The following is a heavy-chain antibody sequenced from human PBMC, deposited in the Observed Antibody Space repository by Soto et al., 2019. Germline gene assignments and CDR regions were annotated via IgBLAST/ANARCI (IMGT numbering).Heavy chain of an antibody. CDR2: INPSGGST. D-gene: IGHD3-3*01. CDR3: ARGFPLRSTVDY. J-gene: IGHJ4*02. V-gene: IGHV1-46*01. CDR1: GSTLTIYY. Sequence: ASVKVSFKASGSTLTIYYMHWGRQAPGQGLEWMGIINPSGGSTSYAQKFQGRVTMTRDTSTSTVYMELSSLRSEDTAVYYCARGFPLRSTVDYWGQGTLVTVSS.